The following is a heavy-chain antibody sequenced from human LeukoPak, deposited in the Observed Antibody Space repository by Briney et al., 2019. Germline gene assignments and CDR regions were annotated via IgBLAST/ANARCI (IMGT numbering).Heavy chain of an antibody. CDR2: IRYDGTDK. Sequence: PGGSLRLSCAASGSTFSSYGLHWVRQAPGKGLEWVTFIRYDGTDKYYADSVKGRFTISRDDSKNTLYLQMNSLRPEDTAVYYCAKGVYYCSSSTCPQYYYYMDVWGKGTTVTVSS. CDR1: GSTFSSYG. D-gene: IGHD2-2*01. J-gene: IGHJ6*03. CDR3: AKGVYYCSSSTCPQYYYYMDV. V-gene: IGHV3-30*02.